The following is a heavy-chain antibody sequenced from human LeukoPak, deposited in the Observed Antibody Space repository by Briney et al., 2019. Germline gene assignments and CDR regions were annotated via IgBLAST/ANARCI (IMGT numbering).Heavy chain of an antibody. CDR1: GFTFSSYA. D-gene: IGHD3-10*02. Sequence: GGSLRLSCAASGFTFSSYAMSWVRQAPGKGLEWVSAISGSGGSTYYADSVKGRFTISRDNSKNTLYLQMNSLRAEDTAVYYCAKKPGIIMFGGFTKGGFFDQWGQGTLVTVSS. V-gene: IGHV3-23*01. J-gene: IGHJ4*02. CDR2: ISGSGGST. CDR3: AKKPGIIMFGGFTKGGFFDQ.